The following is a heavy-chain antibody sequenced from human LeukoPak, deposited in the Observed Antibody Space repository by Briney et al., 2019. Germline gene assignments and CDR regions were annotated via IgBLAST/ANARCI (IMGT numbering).Heavy chain of an antibody. CDR1: GGSISSGDYY. D-gene: IGHD2-15*01. CDR2: INYSGST. CDR3: ARVVVVVAVYYYYYGMDV. V-gene: IGHV4-31*03. J-gene: IGHJ6*02. Sequence: TLSLTCTVSGGSISSGDYYWSWIRQHPGKGLEWIGYINYSGSTYYNPSLKSRVTISVDTSKNQFSLKLSSVTAADTAVYYCARVVVVVAVYYYYYGMDVWGQGTTVTVSS.